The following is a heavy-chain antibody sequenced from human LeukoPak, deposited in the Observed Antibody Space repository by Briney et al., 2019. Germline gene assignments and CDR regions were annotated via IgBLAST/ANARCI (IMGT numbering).Heavy chain of an antibody. CDR3: ARGDYFDTSGFRGGYYYYGLDV. CDR2: IGSIGRTI. Sequence: GGSLRLSRAASGFTFRSYEMYWVRQAPGKGLEGVSYIGSIGRTIYYADSVKGRFTISRDNAKNSLYLQMNSLRAEDTDVYYCARGDYFDTSGFRGGYYYYGLDVWGQGTTVTVSS. D-gene: IGHD3-22*01. CDR1: GFTFRSYE. V-gene: IGHV3-48*03. J-gene: IGHJ6*02.